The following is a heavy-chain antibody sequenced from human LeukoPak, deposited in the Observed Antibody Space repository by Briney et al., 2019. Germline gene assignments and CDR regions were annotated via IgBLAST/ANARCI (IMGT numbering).Heavy chain of an antibody. CDR1: GGSISSYY. V-gene: IGHV4-59*01. CDR2: IYYSGST. J-gene: IGHJ4*02. Sequence: SETLSLTCTVSGGSISSYYWSWIRQPPGKGLEWIGYIYYSGSTNYNPSLKSRVTISVDTSKNQFSLNLNSVTAADTAVYYCARTDYDLLTGYYQFRFHYWGQGTLVTVSS. CDR3: ARTDYDLLTGYYQFRFHY. D-gene: IGHD3-9*01.